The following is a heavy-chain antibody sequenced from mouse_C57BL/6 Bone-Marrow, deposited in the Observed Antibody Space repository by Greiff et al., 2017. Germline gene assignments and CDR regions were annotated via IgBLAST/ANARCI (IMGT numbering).Heavy chain of an antibody. Sequence: VQLQQPGAELVMPGASVKLSCKASGYTFTSYWMHWVKPRPGQGLEWIGEIDPSDSYTNYNQKFKGKSTLTVDKSSSTAYMQLSSLTSEDSAVYYCAREGDYYGSSPFAYWGQGTLVTVSA. CDR1: GYTFTSYW. D-gene: IGHD1-1*01. CDR3: AREGDYYGSSPFAY. J-gene: IGHJ3*01. CDR2: IDPSDSYT. V-gene: IGHV1-69*01.